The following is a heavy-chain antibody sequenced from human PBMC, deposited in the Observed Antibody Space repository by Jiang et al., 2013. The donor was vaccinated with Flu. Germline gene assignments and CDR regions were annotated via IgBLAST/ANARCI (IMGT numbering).Heavy chain of an antibody. D-gene: IGHD1-26*01. CDR3: ASVKWELPLGAFDI. Sequence: WVRQATGQGLEWMGWMNPNSGNTGYAQKFQGRVTMTRNTSISTAYMELSSLRSEDTAVYYCASVKWELPLGAFDIWGQGTMVTVSS. J-gene: IGHJ3*02. CDR2: MNPNSGNT. V-gene: IGHV1-8*01.